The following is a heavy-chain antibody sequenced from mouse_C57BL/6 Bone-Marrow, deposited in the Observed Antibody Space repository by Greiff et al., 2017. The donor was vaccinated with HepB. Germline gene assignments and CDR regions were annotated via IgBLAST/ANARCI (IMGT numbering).Heavy chain of an antibody. CDR1: GYTFTDYE. V-gene: IGHV1-15*01. CDR3: TSIYYGFAY. D-gene: IGHD2-1*01. J-gene: IGHJ2*01. CDR2: IDPETGGT. Sequence: VQLQQSGAELVRPGASVTLSCKASGYTFTDYEMHWVKQTPVHGLEWIGAIDPETGGTAYNQKFKGKAILTADKSSSTAYMELRSLTSEDSAVYYCTSIYYGFAYWGQGTTLTVSS.